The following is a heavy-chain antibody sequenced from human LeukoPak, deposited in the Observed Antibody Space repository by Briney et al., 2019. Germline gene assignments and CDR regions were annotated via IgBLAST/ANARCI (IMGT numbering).Heavy chain of an antibody. CDR1: GYTFTGYY. Sequence: GASVKVSCKASGYTFTGYYMHWVRQAPGQGLEWMGRINPNSGGTNYAQKFQGRVTMTRDTSISTAYMELSRLRSDDTAVYYCARSSVYSSSSDYWGQGTLVTVSS. J-gene: IGHJ4*02. CDR2: INPNSGGT. V-gene: IGHV1-2*06. CDR3: ARSSVYSSSSDY. D-gene: IGHD6-6*01.